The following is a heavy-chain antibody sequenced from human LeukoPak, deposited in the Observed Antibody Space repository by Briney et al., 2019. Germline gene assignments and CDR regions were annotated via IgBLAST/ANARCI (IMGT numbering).Heavy chain of an antibody. CDR3: ARDTSSGYYCAFDI. Sequence: GGSLRLSCAASGFTVSSNYMSWVRQAPGKGLEWVSVIYSGGSTYYADSVKGRFTISRDNSKNTLYLQMNSLRAEDTAVYYCARDTSSGYYCAFDIWGQGTMVTVSS. CDR1: GFTVSSNY. D-gene: IGHD3-22*01. CDR2: IYSGGST. V-gene: IGHV3-53*01. J-gene: IGHJ3*02.